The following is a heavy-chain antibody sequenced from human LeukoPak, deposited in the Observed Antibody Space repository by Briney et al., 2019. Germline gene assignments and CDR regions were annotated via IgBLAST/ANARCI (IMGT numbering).Heavy chain of an antibody. Sequence: GGSLRLSCAASGFTFSSYGMHWVRQAPGKGLEWVAFIRYDESNKYYADSVKGRFTISRDNSKSTLYLQMNSLRAEDTAVYYCARDRATVSTGDSFDIWGQGTMVTVSS. CDR3: ARDRATVSTGDSFDI. J-gene: IGHJ3*02. D-gene: IGHD4-17*01. CDR2: IRYDESNK. CDR1: GFTFSSYG. V-gene: IGHV3-30*02.